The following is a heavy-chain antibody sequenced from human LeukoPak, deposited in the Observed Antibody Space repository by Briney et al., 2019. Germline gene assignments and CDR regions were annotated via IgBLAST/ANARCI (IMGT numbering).Heavy chain of an antibody. J-gene: IGHJ4*02. CDR1: GFTFGDYA. CDR3: TSGLYYDSCSDHFDY. CDR2: IRRKANGGTT. D-gene: IGHD3-3*01. V-gene: IGHV3-49*04. Sequence: GGSLRLSCTASGFTFGDYAMSWVRQAPGKGPEWVGFIRRKANGGTTEYAESVKGRFTISRDDSKSIAYLQMNSLKTEDTAVYYCTSGLYYDSCSDHFDYWGQGTLVTVSS.